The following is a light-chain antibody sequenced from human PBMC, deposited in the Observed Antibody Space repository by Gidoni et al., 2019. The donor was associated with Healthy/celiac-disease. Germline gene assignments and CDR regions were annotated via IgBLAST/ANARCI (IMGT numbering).Light chain of an antibody. CDR2: AAS. CDR3: QQYYSYPPFT. CDR1: QGISSY. J-gene: IGKJ3*01. V-gene: IGKV1-8*01. Sequence: AIRMTQSPSSFSASTGDGVTITCRTSQGISSYLAWYQQKPGKAPKLLIYAASTLQSGVPSRFSGSGSGTDFTLTISCLQSEDFATYYCQQYYSYPPFTFGPGTKVDIK.